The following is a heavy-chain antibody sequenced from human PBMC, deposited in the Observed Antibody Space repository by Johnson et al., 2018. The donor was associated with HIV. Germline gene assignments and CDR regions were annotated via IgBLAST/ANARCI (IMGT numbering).Heavy chain of an antibody. V-gene: IGHV3-30-3*01. CDR1: GFTFKSYT. CDR3: ASPPCGYDFWDGPNIFDV. D-gene: IGHD3-3*01. Sequence: QVRLVESGGGVVQPGRSLRLSCAASGFTFKSYTVHWVRQAPGKGLEWVAVISYDGTKKNYADSVKGRFTISRDNSKNTLFLQMNSLRPEDTAGYYCASPPCGYDFWDGPNIFDVWGQGTMVSVAS. CDR2: ISYDGTKK. J-gene: IGHJ3*01.